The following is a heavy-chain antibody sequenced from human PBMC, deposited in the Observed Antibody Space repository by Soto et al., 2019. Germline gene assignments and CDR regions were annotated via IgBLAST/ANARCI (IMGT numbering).Heavy chain of an antibody. CDR2: IYTSGST. CDR1: GGSISSYY. V-gene: IGHV4-4*07. J-gene: IGHJ6*02. CDR3: ARGEAPQLGDYYYYYGMDV. D-gene: IGHD6-6*01. Sequence: SETLSLTCTVSGGSISSYYWSWIRQPAGKGLEWIGRIYTSGSTNYNPSLKSRVTMSVDTSKNQFSLKLSSVTAADTAVYYCARGEAPQLGDYYYYYGMDVWGQGTTVTVSS.